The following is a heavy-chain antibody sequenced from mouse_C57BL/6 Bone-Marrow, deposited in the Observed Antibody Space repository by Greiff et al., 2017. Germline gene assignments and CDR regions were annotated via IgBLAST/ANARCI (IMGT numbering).Heavy chain of an antibody. CDR1: GYTFTDYY. Sequence: QVQLKESGAELVRPGASVKLSCKASGYTFTDYYINWVKQRPGQGLEWIARIYPGSGNTYYNEKFKGKATLTAEKSSSTAYMQLSSLTSEDSAVYFCARLTAQAPYYFDYWGQGTTLTVSS. D-gene: IGHD3-2*02. J-gene: IGHJ2*01. V-gene: IGHV1-76*01. CDR2: IYPGSGNT. CDR3: ARLTAQAPYYFDY.